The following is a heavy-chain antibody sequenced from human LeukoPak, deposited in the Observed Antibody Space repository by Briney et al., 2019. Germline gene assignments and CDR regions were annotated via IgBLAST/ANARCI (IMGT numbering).Heavy chain of an antibody. CDR1: GGSISSYY. V-gene: IGHV4-59*01. J-gene: IGHJ5*02. CDR2: IYYSGST. Sequence: SETLSLTCTVSGGSISSYYWSWIRQPPGKGLEWIGYIYYSGSTNYNPSLKSRVTIAVDTSKNQFSLKLSSVTAADMSVYYCARLAAAGTRWFDPWGQGTLVTVSS. CDR3: ARLAAAGTRWFDP. D-gene: IGHD6-13*01.